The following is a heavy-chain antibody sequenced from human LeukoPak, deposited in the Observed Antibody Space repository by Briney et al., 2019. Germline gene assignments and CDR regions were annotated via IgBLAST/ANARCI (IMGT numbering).Heavy chain of an antibody. V-gene: IGHV3-23*01. D-gene: IGHD3-16*02. CDR1: GLTFNTYA. CDR2: IRGRGGST. Sequence: PGGSLRLSCEPSGLTFNTYAMSWVRHAPGKGREWRSAIRGRGGSTYYADSVKGRFTLSRDNSKNTLYLQMNSLRAEDTAVYYCAKVNDYVWGSYRFLDYWGQGTLVTVSS. J-gene: IGHJ4*02. CDR3: AKVNDYVWGSYRFLDY.